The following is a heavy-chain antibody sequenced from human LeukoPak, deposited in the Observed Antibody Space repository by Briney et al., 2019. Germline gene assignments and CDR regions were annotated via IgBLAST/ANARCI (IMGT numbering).Heavy chain of an antibody. D-gene: IGHD6-19*01. Sequence: GGSLRLSCAASEFTFSTYAMSWVRQAPGKGLEWVSAISGSGGSTFYADSVKGRFTISRDNSKNTLYLQMNSLRAEDTAVYYYAKDGGRLPYYGMDVWGQGTTVTVSS. J-gene: IGHJ6*02. CDR2: ISGSGGST. CDR1: EFTFSTYA. CDR3: AKDGGRLPYYGMDV. V-gene: IGHV3-23*01.